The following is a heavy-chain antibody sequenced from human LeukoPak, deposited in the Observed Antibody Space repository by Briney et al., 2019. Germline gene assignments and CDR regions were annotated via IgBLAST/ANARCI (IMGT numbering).Heavy chain of an antibody. Sequence: GESLKISCKGSGYSFTSYWIGWVRQMPGKGLEWMGIIYPGDSDTRYSPSFQGQVTISADKSISTAYLQWSSLKASDTAMYYCARHVVGSYWVHDAFDIWGQGTMVTVSS. V-gene: IGHV5-51*01. J-gene: IGHJ3*02. CDR2: IYPGDSDT. CDR1: GYSFTSYW. CDR3: ARHVVGSYWVHDAFDI. D-gene: IGHD1-26*01.